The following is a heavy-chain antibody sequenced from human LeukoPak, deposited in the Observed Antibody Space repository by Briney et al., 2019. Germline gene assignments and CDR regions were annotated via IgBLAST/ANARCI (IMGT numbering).Heavy chain of an antibody. D-gene: IGHD5-12*01. J-gene: IGHJ5*02. CDR1: GFTVSSNY. Sequence: PGGSLRLSCAASGFTVSSNYMSWVRQAPGKGLEWVSVIYSGGSTYYADSVKGRFTISRDNSKNTLYLQMNSLRAEDTAVYYCARVGSGYNVLWFDPWSQGTLVTVSS. CDR3: ARVGSGYNVLWFDP. V-gene: IGHV3-53*01. CDR2: IYSGGST.